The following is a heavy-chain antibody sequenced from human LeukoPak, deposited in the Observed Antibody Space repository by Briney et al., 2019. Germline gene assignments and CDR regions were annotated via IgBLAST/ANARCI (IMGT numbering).Heavy chain of an antibody. J-gene: IGHJ4*02. CDR2: IHSDGTT. V-gene: IGHV3-53*01. Sequence: GGSLRLSCAASGFSVRPTFMSWVRQAPGKGLECVSLIHSDGTTFYADSVKGRFTISRDDSKNTLYLQMNSLRDDDTAVYYCATGRGDNWGQGTLVTVSS. D-gene: IGHD3-16*01. CDR3: ATGRGDN. CDR1: GFSVRPTF.